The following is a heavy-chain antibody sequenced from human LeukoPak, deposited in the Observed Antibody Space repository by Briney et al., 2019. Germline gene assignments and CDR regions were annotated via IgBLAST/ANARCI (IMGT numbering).Heavy chain of an antibody. Sequence: GGSLRLSCAASGFTFSSYTMNWVRQAPGKGLEWVSYISSSSSSIYYADSVKGRFTISRDNAKNSLYLQMDSLRAEDTAVYYCARGGVTVVITNWFDPWGQGTLVTVSS. CDR3: ARGGVTVVITNWFDP. D-gene: IGHD3-22*01. CDR2: ISSSSSSI. CDR1: GFTFSSYT. V-gene: IGHV3-48*01. J-gene: IGHJ5*02.